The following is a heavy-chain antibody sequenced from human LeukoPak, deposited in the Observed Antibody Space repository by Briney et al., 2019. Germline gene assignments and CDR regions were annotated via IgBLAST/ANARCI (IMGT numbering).Heavy chain of an antibody. J-gene: IGHJ6*02. CDR1: GYSFTSYW. V-gene: IGHV5-51*01. D-gene: IGHD3-22*01. CDR2: IYPGDSDT. CDR3: ARQKSHLNYYDSSGPLGYYGMDV. Sequence: GESLKISCKGSGYSFTSYWIGWVRQMPGKGLEWMGIIYPGDSDTRYSPSFRGQVTISADKSISTAYLQWSSLKASDTAMYYCARQKSHLNYYDSSGPLGYYGMDVWGQGTTVTVSS.